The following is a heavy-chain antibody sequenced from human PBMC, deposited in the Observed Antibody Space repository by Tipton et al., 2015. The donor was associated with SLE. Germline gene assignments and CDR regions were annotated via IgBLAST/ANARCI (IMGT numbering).Heavy chain of an antibody. CDR3: ARGGEGPFPPGIAAADLGY. CDR2: ISAYNGNT. CDR1: GYTFTSYG. D-gene: IGHD6-13*01. Sequence: QLVQSGAEVKKPGASVKVSCKASGYTFTSYGISWVRQAPGQGLEWMGWISAYNGNTNYAQKLQGRVTMTTDTSTSTVYMELSSLRSEDTAVYYCARGGEGPFPPGIAAADLGYWGQGTLVTVSS. J-gene: IGHJ4*02. V-gene: IGHV1-18*01.